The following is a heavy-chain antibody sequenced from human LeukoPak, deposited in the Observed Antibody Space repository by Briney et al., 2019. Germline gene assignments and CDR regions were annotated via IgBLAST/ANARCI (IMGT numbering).Heavy chain of an antibody. CDR2: ISGYNGNT. V-gene: IGHV1-18*01. CDR1: GYTFIGNG. D-gene: IGHD3-10*01. J-gene: IGHJ4*02. Sequence: ASVKVSCKASGYTFIGNGITWVRQAPGQGLEWMGWISGYNGNTAHAQMLQGRVTMTTDTSTTTAYMELSSLRSEDTAVFYCARELVSDLQTNTITSKFDYWGQGTLVTVSS. CDR3: ARELVSDLQTNTITSKFDY.